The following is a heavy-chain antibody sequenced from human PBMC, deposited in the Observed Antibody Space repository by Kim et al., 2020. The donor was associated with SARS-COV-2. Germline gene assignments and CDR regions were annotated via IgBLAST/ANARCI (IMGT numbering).Heavy chain of an antibody. Sequence: GGSLRLSCAASGFTFSSYEMNWVRQAPGKGLEWVSYISSRGMTKYYADSVKGRFTISRDNAKNSVYLQINSLRAEDTAVYYCARTGSGRGNYFDYWGQGILVTVSS. J-gene: IGHJ4*02. CDR2: ISSRGMTK. CDR3: ARTGSGRGNYFDY. D-gene: IGHD2-15*01. CDR1: GFTFSSYE. V-gene: IGHV3-48*03.